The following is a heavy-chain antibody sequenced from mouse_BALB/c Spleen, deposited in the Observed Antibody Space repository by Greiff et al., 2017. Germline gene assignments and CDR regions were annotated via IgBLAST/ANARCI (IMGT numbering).Heavy chain of an antibody. CDR1: GYTFTSYT. CDR2: INPSSGYT. Sequence: QVHVKQSGAELARPGASVKMSCKASGYTFTSYTMHWVKQRPGQGLEWIGYINPSSGYTNYNQKFKDKATLTADKSSSTAYMQLSSLTSEDSAVYYCARWDAPFAYWGQGTLVTVSA. J-gene: IGHJ3*01. D-gene: IGHD4-1*01. V-gene: IGHV1-4*01. CDR3: ARWDAPFAY.